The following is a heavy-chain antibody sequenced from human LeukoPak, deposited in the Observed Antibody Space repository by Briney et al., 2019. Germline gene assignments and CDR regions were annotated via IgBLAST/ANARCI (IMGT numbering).Heavy chain of an antibody. J-gene: IGHJ5*02. Sequence: PSETLSLTCTVSGGSISSSSYYWGWIRQPPGKGLEWIGYIYYSGSTYYNPSLKSRVTISVDTSKNQFSLKLSSVTAADTAVYYCARGEIAAASFDPWGQGTLVTVSS. CDR2: IYYSGST. V-gene: IGHV4-31*03. CDR3: ARGEIAAASFDP. D-gene: IGHD6-13*01. CDR1: GGSISSSSYY.